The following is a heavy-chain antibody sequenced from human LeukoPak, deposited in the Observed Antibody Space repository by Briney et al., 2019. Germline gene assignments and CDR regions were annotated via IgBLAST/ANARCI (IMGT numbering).Heavy chain of an antibody. CDR1: GGSITSTSYF. CDR3: ARDLRKNWFDP. J-gene: IGHJ5*02. V-gene: IGHV4-39*07. Sequence: SETLSLTCTVSGGSITSTSYFWGWIRQPPGKGLEWIASIYYSGSTYYNPSLKSRVTISVDTSKNQFSLKLSSVTAADTAVYYCARDLRKNWFDPWGQGTLVTVSS. CDR2: IYYSGST. D-gene: IGHD1-14*01.